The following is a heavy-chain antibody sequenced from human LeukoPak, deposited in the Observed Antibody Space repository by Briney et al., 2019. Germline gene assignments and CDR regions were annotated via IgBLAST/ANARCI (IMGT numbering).Heavy chain of an antibody. D-gene: IGHD6-13*01. V-gene: IGHV4-59*12. J-gene: IGHJ5*02. CDR2: IYYSGST. Sequence: SETLSLTCTVSGGSISSYYWSWIRQPPGKGLEWIGSIYYSGSTYYNPSLKSRVTISVDTSKNQFSLKLSSVTAADTAVYYCARDLGIAAAGGWFDPWGQGTLVTVSS. CDR1: GGSISSYY. CDR3: ARDLGIAAAGGWFDP.